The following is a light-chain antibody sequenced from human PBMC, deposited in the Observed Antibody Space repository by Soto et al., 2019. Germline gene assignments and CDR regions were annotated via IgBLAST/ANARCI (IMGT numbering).Light chain of an antibody. V-gene: IGKV1-39*01. J-gene: IGKJ4*01. CDR3: QQSYSTPLT. CDR1: QSISSY. Sequence: DIQMTQSPSSLSASVGDRVTITCRASQSISSYLKWYQQKPGKATKVLIYGAYSLQSEVPSRFSGSGSGTDFTLTISSLQPEDFATYYCQQSYSTPLTFGGGTKVEIK. CDR2: GAY.